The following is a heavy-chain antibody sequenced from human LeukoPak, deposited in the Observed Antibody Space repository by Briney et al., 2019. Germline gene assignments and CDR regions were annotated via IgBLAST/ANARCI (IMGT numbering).Heavy chain of an antibody. D-gene: IGHD2-2*01. CDR3: ASPYCSSTSCYPENYFDY. CDR1: GYTFTSYN. Sequence: ASVKVSCKASGYTFTSYNINWVRQATGQGLEWMGWMNPNSGNTAYAQKFQARVTITRNTSITTAYMELSSLRSDDTAVYYCASPYCSSTSCYPENYFDYWGQGTLVTVSS. CDR2: MNPNSGNT. V-gene: IGHV1-8*03. J-gene: IGHJ4*02.